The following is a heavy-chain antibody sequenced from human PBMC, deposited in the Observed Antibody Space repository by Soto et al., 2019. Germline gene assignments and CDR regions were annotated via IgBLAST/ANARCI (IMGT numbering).Heavy chain of an antibody. CDR2: TYYRSKWYN. D-gene: IGHD3-9*01. J-gene: IGHJ5*02. V-gene: IGHV6-1*01. Sequence: SQTLSLTCAISGDSVSSNSAAWNWIRQSPSRGLEWLGRTYYRSKWYNDYAVSVKSRITINPDTSKNQSSLQLNSVTPEETAVYYCAREARLRYFDWSPDWFDPWGQGTLVTVSS. CDR1: GDSVSSNSAA. CDR3: AREARLRYFDWSPDWFDP.